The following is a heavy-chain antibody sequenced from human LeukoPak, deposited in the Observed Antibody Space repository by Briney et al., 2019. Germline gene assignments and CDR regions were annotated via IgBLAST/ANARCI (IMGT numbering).Heavy chain of an antibody. D-gene: IGHD3-10*01. Sequence: PSETLSLTCTVSGGSISSSSYYWGWIRQPPGEGPEWIASIYYSGSTYCNPSLKSRVTISVDTSKNQFSLKLTSVTAADTAVYYCARVRGSGSYYNPPGWFDPRGQGTLVTVSS. CDR2: IYYSGST. CDR3: ARVRGSGSYYNPPGWFDP. V-gene: IGHV4-39*01. J-gene: IGHJ5*02. CDR1: GGSISSSSYY.